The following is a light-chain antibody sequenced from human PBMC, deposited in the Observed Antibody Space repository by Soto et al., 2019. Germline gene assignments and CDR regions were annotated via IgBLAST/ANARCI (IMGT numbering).Light chain of an antibody. CDR2: DTS. CDR3: QQYNTWPSIS. J-gene: IGKJ5*01. Sequence: ETVLTQSPATLSSSPGERATLSCRASQSVSSKLAWYQHKPGQAPRLLIYDTSTRAAGIPARFTGSGSGTDFTLTISSLQSEDFAVYYCQQYNTWPSISFGQGTRLEIK. V-gene: IGKV3-15*01. CDR1: QSVSSK.